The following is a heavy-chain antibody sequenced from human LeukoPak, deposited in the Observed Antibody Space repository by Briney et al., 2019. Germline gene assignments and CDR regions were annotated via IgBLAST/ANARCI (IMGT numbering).Heavy chain of an antibody. CDR3: ATAEAVAEGMDV. D-gene: IGHD6-19*01. CDR2: FDPEDGET. CDR1: GYTLTELS. Sequence: ASVKVSCKVSGYTLTELSMHWVRQAPGKGLEWMGGFDPEDGETIYAQKFQGRVTMTEDTSTDTAYMELSGLRSEDTAVYYCATAEAVAEGMDVWGQGTTVTVSS. J-gene: IGHJ6*02. V-gene: IGHV1-24*01.